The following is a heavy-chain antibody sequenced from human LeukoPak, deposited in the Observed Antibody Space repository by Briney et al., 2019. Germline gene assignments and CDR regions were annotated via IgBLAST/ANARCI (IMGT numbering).Heavy chain of an antibody. D-gene: IGHD1-1*01. V-gene: IGHV3-74*01. CDR2: INSDGSST. CDR3: ARETRTNWFDP. Sequence: GGSLRLPCAASGFTFSSYWMHWVRQAPGKGLVWVSRINSDGSSTSYADFVKGRFTISRDNAKNTLYLQMNSLRAEDTAVYYCARETRTNWFDPWGQGTLVTVSS. CDR1: GFTFSSYW. J-gene: IGHJ5*02.